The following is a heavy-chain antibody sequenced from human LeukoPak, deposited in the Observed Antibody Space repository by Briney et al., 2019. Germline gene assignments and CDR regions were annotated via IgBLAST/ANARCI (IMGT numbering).Heavy chain of an antibody. CDR2: IIPIFGTA. CDR3: ARCSGILTGAFDI. V-gene: IGHV1-69*13. Sequence: SVKVSCKASGGTFSSYAISWVRQAPGQGLEWMGGIIPIFGTANYAQKFQGRVTITADESTSTAYMELSSLRSEDTAVYYCARCSGILTGAFDIWCQGTMVTVSS. CDR1: GGTFSSYA. D-gene: IGHD3-9*01. J-gene: IGHJ3*02.